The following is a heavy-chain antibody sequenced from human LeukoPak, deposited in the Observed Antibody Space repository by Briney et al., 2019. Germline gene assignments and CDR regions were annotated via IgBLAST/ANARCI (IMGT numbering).Heavy chain of an antibody. D-gene: IGHD6-13*01. Sequence: ASVKVSCKASGYTFTSYYMHWVRQAPGQGLEWMGWINPNSGGTNYAQKFQGRVTMTRDTSISTAYMELSRLRSDDTAVYYCARPRAPEHYSSSWSPYFDYWGQGTLVTVSS. J-gene: IGHJ4*02. CDR3: ARPRAPEHYSSSWSPYFDY. CDR2: INPNSGGT. CDR1: GYTFTSYY. V-gene: IGHV1-2*02.